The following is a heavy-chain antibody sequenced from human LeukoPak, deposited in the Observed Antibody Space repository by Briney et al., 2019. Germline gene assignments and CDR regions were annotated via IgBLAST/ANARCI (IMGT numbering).Heavy chain of an antibody. J-gene: IGHJ4*02. Sequence: GGSLRLSCAASGFTFSSYGMSWVRQAPGKGLEWVANIKQDGSEKYYVDSVKGRFTISRDNAKNSLYLQMNSLRAEDTAVYYCAREQDHITIFGVVIIDYFDYWGQGTLVTVSS. CDR2: IKQDGSEK. CDR3: AREQDHITIFGVVIIDYFDY. D-gene: IGHD3-3*01. V-gene: IGHV3-7*01. CDR1: GFTFSSYG.